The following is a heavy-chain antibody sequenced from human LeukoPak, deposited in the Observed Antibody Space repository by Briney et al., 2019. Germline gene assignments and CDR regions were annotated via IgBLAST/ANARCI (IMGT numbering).Heavy chain of an antibody. V-gene: IGHV4-59*01. D-gene: IGHD4-23*01. CDR1: GGSISGYH. CDR3: ARDGSGVVSYYYYGMDV. J-gene: IGHJ6*02. Sequence: KPSETLSLTCTVSGGSISGYHWSWIRQPPGKGLEWIGYIYYSGSTNYNPSLKSRVTISVDTSKNQFSLKLSSVTAADTAVYYCARDGSGVVSYYYYGMDVWGQGTTVTVSS. CDR2: IYYSGST.